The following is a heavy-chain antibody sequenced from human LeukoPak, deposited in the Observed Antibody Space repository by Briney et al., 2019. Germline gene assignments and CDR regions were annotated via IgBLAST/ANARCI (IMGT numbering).Heavy chain of an antibody. J-gene: IGHJ4*02. CDR2: ISTSSGYT. CDR1: AYTFTTYR. V-gene: IGHV1-18*01. Sequence: ASVTVSCKASAYTFTTYRITWVRQAPGQGLEWLGWISTSSGYTDYAQKFQNSTTTTANTTYKPAYMKLRSLTSDDAALYFAARGKGARDYWGQGTLVTVTS. CDR3: ARGKGARDY.